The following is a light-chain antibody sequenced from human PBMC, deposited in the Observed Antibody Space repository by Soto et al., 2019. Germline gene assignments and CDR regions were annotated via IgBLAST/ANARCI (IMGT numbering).Light chain of an antibody. Sequence: QSALTQRASVSGSPGQSITISCTGSSSDIGTYTYVSWYQQHPGIAPKLIIYEVINRPSGVSDRFSGSRSGNTASLTISGLQAEDEADYYCSSFTSTGTVIFGGGTKVTVL. CDR3: SSFTSTGTVI. J-gene: IGLJ2*01. CDR2: EVI. CDR1: SSDIGTYTY. V-gene: IGLV2-14*01.